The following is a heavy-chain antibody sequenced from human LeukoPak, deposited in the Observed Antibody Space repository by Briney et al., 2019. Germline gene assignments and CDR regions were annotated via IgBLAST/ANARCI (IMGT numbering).Heavy chain of an antibody. Sequence: GGSLRLSCGASGFTFDDYWMSWVRQAPGKGLEWVGNIRPDGSEKQYVDSVKGRFTISRDNAQNSLFLQMNSLRAEDTAVYYCAKFGRSISPVNWGQGTLVTVSS. D-gene: IGHD3-16*01. CDR3: AKFGRSISPVN. V-gene: IGHV3-7*01. J-gene: IGHJ4*02. CDR2: IRPDGSEK. CDR1: GFTFDDYW.